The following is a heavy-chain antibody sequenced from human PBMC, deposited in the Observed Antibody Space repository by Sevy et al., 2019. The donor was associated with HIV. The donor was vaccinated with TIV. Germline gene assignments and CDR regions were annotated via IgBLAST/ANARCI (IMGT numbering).Heavy chain of an antibody. D-gene: IGHD5-18*01. CDR2: IYSGGST. J-gene: IGHJ6*02. V-gene: IGHV3-53*01. CDR3: ARDRNTAMVIGMDV. Sequence: GGSLRLSCAASGFIVSSNYMSWVRQAPGKGLEWVSVIYSGGSTYYADSVKGRFTISRDNSKNTLYLQRNSLGAEDTALYYCARDRNTAMVIGMDVWGQGTTVTVSS. CDR1: GFIVSSNY.